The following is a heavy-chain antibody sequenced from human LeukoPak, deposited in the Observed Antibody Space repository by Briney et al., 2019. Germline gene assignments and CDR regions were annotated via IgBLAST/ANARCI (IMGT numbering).Heavy chain of an antibody. Sequence: SVKVSCKASGGTFSSYSMSWVRQAPGQGLEWMGRIIPILGIAYYAQKFQGRVTITADKSTSTAYMELSSLRSEDTAVYYCAIRGYSGYDPLGVDYWGQGTLVTVSS. CDR3: AIRGYSGYDPLGVDY. J-gene: IGHJ4*02. D-gene: IGHD5-12*01. CDR2: IIPILGIA. CDR1: GGTFSSYS. V-gene: IGHV1-69*02.